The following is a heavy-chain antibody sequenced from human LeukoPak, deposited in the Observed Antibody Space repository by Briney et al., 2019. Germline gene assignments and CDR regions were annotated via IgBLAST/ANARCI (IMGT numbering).Heavy chain of an antibody. V-gene: IGHV4-34*01. Sequence: SETLSLTCAVYGGSFSGYCWSWLRQPPGKGLEWIGEINHSGSTNYNPSLKSRVTISVDTSKNQFSLTLSSVTAADTAVYYCARAGQCGGDCYSLDYWGQGTLVTVSS. J-gene: IGHJ4*02. D-gene: IGHD2-21*02. CDR2: INHSGST. CDR1: GGSFSGYC. CDR3: ARAGQCGGDCYSLDY.